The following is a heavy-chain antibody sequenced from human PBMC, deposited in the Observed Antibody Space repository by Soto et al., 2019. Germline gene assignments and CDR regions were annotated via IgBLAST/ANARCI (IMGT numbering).Heavy chain of an antibody. D-gene: IGHD1-26*01. V-gene: IGHV4-4*07. Sequence: SETLSLTCTVSGGSISSYYWSWIRQPAGKGLEWIGRIYTSGSTNYNPSLKSRVTMSVDTSKNQFSLKLSSVTAADTAVYYCARLVGDTNEEHDYYYYGIDVWGQGPTAPVYS. CDR2: IYTSGST. CDR1: GGSISSYY. CDR3: ARLVGDTNEEHDYYYYGIDV. J-gene: IGHJ6*02.